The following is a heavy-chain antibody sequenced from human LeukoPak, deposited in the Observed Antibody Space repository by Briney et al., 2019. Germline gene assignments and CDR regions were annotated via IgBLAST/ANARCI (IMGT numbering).Heavy chain of an antibody. Sequence: SETLSLTCAVYGGSFSGYYWSWIRQPPGKGLEWIGEINHSGSTNYNPSLKSRVTISVDTSKNQFSLKLSSVTAADTALYYCARYDINFDYWGQGTLVTVSS. D-gene: IGHD3-9*01. CDR2: INHSGST. V-gene: IGHV4-34*01. CDR3: ARYDINFDY. CDR1: GGSFSGYY. J-gene: IGHJ4*02.